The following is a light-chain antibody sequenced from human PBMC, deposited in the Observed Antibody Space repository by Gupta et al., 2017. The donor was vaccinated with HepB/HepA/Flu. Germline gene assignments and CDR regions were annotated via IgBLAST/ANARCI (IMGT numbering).Light chain of an antibody. J-gene: IGLJ3*02. V-gene: IGLV1-51*02. Sequence: QSVLTQPPPVSAAPGQKVTISCSGSSSNIGINSVSWYQQFPGTAPKLLIYENYNRPSGIPDRFSGSKSGSSATLGITGLQTGDEADYYCGTWDSSLSDVVFGGGTKLTVL. CDR2: ENY. CDR3: GTWDSSLSDVV. CDR1: SSNIGINS.